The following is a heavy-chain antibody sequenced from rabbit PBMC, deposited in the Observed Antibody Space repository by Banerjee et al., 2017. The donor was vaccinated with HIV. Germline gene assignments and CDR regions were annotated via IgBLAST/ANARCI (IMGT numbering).Heavy chain of an antibody. CDR1: GFSLSSNYW. J-gene: IGHJ6*01. CDR3: ARDLAGVIGWNFGL. CDR2: IDAGSGGST. D-gene: IGHD4-1*01. Sequence: EESGGDLVKPEGSLTLTCTASGFSLSSNYWICWVRQAPGKGLEWIACIDAGSGGSTYYATWAKGRFTISKTSSTTVTLQMTSLTAADTATYFCARDLAGVIGWNFGLWGPGTLVTVS. V-gene: IGHV1S45*01.